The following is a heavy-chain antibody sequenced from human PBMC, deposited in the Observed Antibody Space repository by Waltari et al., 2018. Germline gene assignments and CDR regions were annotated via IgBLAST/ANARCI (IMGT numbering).Heavy chain of an antibody. D-gene: IGHD2-2*01. CDR3: AKDYCSGTSCYCDY. CDR2: IGGSGTSR. V-gene: IGHV3-23*04. Sequence: EVQVVESGGGLVQPGGSLRLSCAASGFTFSTYAMNWVRQAPGKGLKWVSTIGGSGTSRYNADSVKGRFTISRDNSKNTVYLQMNSLTAEDTAVYYCAKDYCSGTSCYCDYWGQGTLVTVSS. J-gene: IGHJ4*02. CDR1: GFTFSTYA.